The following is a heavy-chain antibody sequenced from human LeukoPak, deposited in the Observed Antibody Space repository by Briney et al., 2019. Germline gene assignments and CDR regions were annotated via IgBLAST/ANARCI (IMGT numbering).Heavy chain of an antibody. J-gene: IGHJ4*02. D-gene: IGHD1-26*01. CDR1: GFTFSDYY. CDR2: ISSSSSYT. Sequence: GGSLRLSCAASGFTFSDYYMSWIRQAPGKGLEWVSNISSSSSYTNYADSVKGRFTISRDNSKNTLYLQMNSLRAEDTAIYYCAKDYVGVTPDYWGQGTLVTVSS. CDR3: AKDYVGVTPDY. V-gene: IGHV3-11*05.